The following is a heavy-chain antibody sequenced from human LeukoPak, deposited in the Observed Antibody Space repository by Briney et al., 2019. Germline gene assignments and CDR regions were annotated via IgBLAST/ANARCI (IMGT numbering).Heavy chain of an antibody. Sequence: SETLSLTCTVSGGSFSTYYWNWIRQSAGKGLERIGRIYSSGITDYSPSLKSRATISVDTSNNQFSLRLTSVTAADTAVYYCARALGARAYYYMDVWGKGTTVTVSS. CDR3: ARALGARAYYYMDV. D-gene: IGHD5-12*01. CDR1: GGSFSTYY. CDR2: IYSSGIT. J-gene: IGHJ6*03. V-gene: IGHV4-4*07.